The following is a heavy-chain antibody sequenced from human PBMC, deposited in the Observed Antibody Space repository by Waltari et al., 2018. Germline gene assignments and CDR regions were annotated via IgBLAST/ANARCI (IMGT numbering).Heavy chain of an antibody. Sequence: EMQLVQSGAEVKKPGESLKISCKGSGYSFTTYWIGWVRPLPGKGLDWMGIIYPGDSDTRYSPSFQGQVTMSADKSITTAYLQWRSLKASDTAMYYCARRAAGYGSSFDFWGQGTLVTVSS. J-gene: IGHJ4*02. CDR3: ARRAAGYGSSFDF. D-gene: IGHD3-10*01. CDR2: IYPGDSDT. V-gene: IGHV5-51*01. CDR1: GYSFTTYW.